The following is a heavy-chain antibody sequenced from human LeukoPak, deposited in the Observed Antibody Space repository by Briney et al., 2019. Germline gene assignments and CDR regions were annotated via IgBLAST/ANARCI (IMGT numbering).Heavy chain of an antibody. V-gene: IGHV4-59*01. CDR2: IYYSGST. Sequence: SETLSLTCAVYGGSFSGYYWSWIRQPPGKGLEWIGYIYYSGSTNYNPSLKSRVTISVDTSKNQFSLKLSSVTAADTAVYYCARFGYYDSSGYYRFGMDVWGQGTTVTVSS. CDR1: GGSFSGYY. J-gene: IGHJ6*02. CDR3: ARFGYYDSSGYYRFGMDV. D-gene: IGHD3-22*01.